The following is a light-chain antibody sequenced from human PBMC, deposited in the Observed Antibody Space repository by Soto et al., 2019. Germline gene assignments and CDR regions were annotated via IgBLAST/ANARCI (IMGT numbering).Light chain of an antibody. CDR2: GAS. Sequence: EIVLTQSPGTLSLSPGERATLSCRASQSVSNSFLAWYQQKPGQAPRLLIYGASSRATGTPDRFSGSGSGTDFTLTISRLEPEDFAVYYCQQYGSSPVTFGQGTKVEIK. CDR1: QSVSNSF. J-gene: IGKJ1*01. CDR3: QQYGSSPVT. V-gene: IGKV3-20*01.